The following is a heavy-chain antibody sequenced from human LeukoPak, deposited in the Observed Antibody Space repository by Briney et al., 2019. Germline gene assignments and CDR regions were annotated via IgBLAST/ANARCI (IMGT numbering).Heavy chain of an antibody. CDR1: GFTFSSYG. CDR2: ISYDGSNK. J-gene: IGHJ4*02. V-gene: IGHV3-30*18. Sequence: GGSLRLSCAASGFTFSSYGMHWVRQAPGRGLEWVAVISYDGSNKYYADSVKGRFTISRDNSKNTLYLQMNSLRAEDTAVYYCAKVSGSGWGQGTLVTVSS. D-gene: IGHD6-19*01. CDR3: AKVSGSG.